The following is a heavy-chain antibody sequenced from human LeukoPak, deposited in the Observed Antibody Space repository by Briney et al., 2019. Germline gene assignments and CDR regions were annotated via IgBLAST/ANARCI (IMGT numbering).Heavy chain of an antibody. CDR2: AYYSGHT. D-gene: IGHD2-15*01. CDR3: ARHPFATPFDY. CDR1: GGSISDNY. V-gene: IGHV4-59*08. J-gene: IGHJ4*02. Sequence: PSETLSLTCTVSGGSISDNYWSWIRQPPGKGLEWIGYAYYSGHTNYNSSLKSRVTMSLDTSKSQFSLRLSSVTAADTAVYFCARHPFATPFDYWGLGTLVTVSS.